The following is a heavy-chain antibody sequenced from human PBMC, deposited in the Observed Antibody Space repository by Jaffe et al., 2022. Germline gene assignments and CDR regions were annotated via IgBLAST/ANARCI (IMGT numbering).Heavy chain of an antibody. Sequence: EVQLVESGGGLVQPGRSLRLSCAASGFTFDDYAMHWVRQAPGKGLEWVSGISWNSGSIGYADSVKGRFTISRDNAKNSLYLQMNSLRAEDTALYYCAKNLQWLRLGGAFDYWGQGTLVTVSS. CDR3: AKNLQWLRLGGAFDY. J-gene: IGHJ4*02. V-gene: IGHV3-9*01. CDR1: GFTFDDYA. CDR2: ISWNSGSI. D-gene: IGHD5-12*01.